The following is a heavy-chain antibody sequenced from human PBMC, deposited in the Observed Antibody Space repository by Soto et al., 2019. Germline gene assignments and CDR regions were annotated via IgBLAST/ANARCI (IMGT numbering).Heavy chain of an antibody. Sequence: GGSLRLSCAASGFSLRPCTVTWVRQAPGKGLEWVSSIYDRGIYMHYADSVKGRFTVSRDNAANLVYLQMVSLRVEDTAVYYCAREEVEYANMFRYNGLHXWGQVTMVTVS. CDR1: GFSLRPCT. D-gene: IGHD3-10*02. CDR3: AREEVEYANMFRYNGLHX. J-gene: IGHJ6*02. CDR2: IYDRGIYM. V-gene: IGHV3-21*01.